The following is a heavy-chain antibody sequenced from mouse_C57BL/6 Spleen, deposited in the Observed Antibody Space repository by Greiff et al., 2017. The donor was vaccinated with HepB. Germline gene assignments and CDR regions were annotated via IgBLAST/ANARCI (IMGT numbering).Heavy chain of an antibody. D-gene: IGHD1-1*01. CDR3: ARKRYYYGFDY. CDR2: ISYDGSN. J-gene: IGHJ2*01. Sequence: EVKLMESGPGLVKPSQSLSLTCSVTGYSITSGYYWNWIRQFPGNKLEWMGYISYDGSNNYNPSLKNRISITRDTSKNQFFLKLNSVTTEDTATYYCARKRYYYGFDYWGQGTTLTVSS. CDR1: GYSITSGYY. V-gene: IGHV3-6*01.